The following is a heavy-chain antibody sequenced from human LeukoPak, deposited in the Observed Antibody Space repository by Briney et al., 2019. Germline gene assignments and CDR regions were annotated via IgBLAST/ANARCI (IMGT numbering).Heavy chain of an antibody. D-gene: IGHD7-27*01. CDR3: AKGDVSVTREFDY. J-gene: IGHJ4*02. CDR2: ISSTSGNK. CDR1: GFIFSTYS. V-gene: IGHV3-21*01. Sequence: GGPLRLSCTASGFIFSTYSMIWVRQAPGKGLEWVSSISSTSGNKYYADSVKGRFTISRDNAKNSLYLQMNSLRAEDTAVYYCAKGDVSVTREFDYWGQGTLVTVSS.